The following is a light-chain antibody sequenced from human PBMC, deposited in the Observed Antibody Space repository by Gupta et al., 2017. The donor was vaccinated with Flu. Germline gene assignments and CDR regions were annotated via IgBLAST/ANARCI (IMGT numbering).Light chain of an antibody. CDR2: DAS. J-gene: IGKJ2*01. CDR3: QQRSNRPGT. CDR1: QSVSSY. Sequence: EXXXTXXXXTXXXXXGERATLSCRASQSVSSYLAWYQQKPGQAPRLLIYDASNRATGIPARFSGSGSGTDFTLTISSLEPEDFAVYYCQQRSNRPGTFGQGTKLEIK. V-gene: IGKV3-11*01.